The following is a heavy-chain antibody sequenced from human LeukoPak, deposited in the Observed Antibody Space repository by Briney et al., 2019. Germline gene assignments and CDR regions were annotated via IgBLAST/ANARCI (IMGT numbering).Heavy chain of an antibody. CDR3: ARDLLGWELHYFDY. Sequence: GGSLRLSCAASGFTFGTYWMSWVRQAPGKGLEWVSSISSSSSYIYYADSVKGRFTISRDNARNSLYLQMNSLRAEDTAVYYCARDLLGWELHYFDYWGQGTLVTVSS. J-gene: IGHJ4*02. CDR1: GFTFGTYW. V-gene: IGHV3-21*01. CDR2: ISSSSSYI. D-gene: IGHD1-26*01.